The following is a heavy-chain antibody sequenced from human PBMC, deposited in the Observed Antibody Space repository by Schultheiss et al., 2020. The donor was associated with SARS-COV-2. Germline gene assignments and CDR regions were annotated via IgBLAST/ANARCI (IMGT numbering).Heavy chain of an antibody. Sequence: GESLKISCAASGFTFSSYSMNWVRQAPGKGLEWVAVIWYDGSNKYYADSVKGRFTISRDNSKNTLYLQMNSLRAEDTAVYYCASVGYDSSGYCDYWGQGTLVTVSS. D-gene: IGHD3-22*01. CDR3: ASVGYDSSGYCDY. V-gene: IGHV3-33*08. CDR1: GFTFSSYS. CDR2: IWYDGSNK. J-gene: IGHJ4*02.